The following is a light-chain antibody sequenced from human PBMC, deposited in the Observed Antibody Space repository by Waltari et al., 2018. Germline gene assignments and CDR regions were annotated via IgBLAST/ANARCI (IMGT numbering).Light chain of an antibody. CDR1: SGHSSYD. Sequence: QLVLTQSPSASASLGASVKLTCTLSSGHSSYDIAWHQQQPEKGPRYLMKLNSDGSHSKGDGIPDRFSGSSSGAERSLTISNLQSEDEADYYCQSWGTGIPWVFGGGTKLTVL. V-gene: IGLV4-69*01. CDR3: QSWGTGIPWV. CDR2: LNSDGSH. J-gene: IGLJ3*02.